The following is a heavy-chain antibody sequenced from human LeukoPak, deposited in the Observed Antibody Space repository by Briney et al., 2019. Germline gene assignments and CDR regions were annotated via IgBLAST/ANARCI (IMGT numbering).Heavy chain of an antibody. D-gene: IGHD5-18*01. V-gene: IGHV3-53*01. CDR1: GFTVSSNY. Sequence: SGGSLRLSCAASGFTVSSNYMSWVRQVPGKGLEWVSVIYSGGSTYYADSVKGRFSTSRDNSKNTLYLQMNSLRAEDTAVYYCAREIIQLPGYDYWGQGTLVTVSS. CDR3: AREIIQLPGYDY. J-gene: IGHJ4*02. CDR2: IYSGGST.